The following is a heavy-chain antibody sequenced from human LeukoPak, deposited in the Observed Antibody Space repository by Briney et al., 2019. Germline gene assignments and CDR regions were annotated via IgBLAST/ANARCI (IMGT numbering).Heavy chain of an antibody. D-gene: IGHD4-17*01. CDR3: ARDLGYGDF. CDR1: GGSISSYY. J-gene: IGHJ4*02. CDR2: IYYSGNT. V-gene: IGHV4-59*01. Sequence: SETLSLTCTVSGGSISSYYWSWIRQPPGKGLEWIGYIYYSGNTNYNPSLKSRVTISVDTSKNQFSLKLSSVTAADTAVYYCARDLGYGDFRGQGTLVTVSS.